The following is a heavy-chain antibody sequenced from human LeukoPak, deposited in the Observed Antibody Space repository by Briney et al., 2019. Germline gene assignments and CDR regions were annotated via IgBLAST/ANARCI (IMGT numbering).Heavy chain of an antibody. CDR1: GGSISSGSYY. D-gene: IGHD3-22*01. CDR3: ARKYGPITMTHFDI. Sequence: PSETLSLTCTVSGGSISSGSYYWSWIRQPAGTGLEWIGRIYTSGSTNYNPSLKSRVTISVDTSKNQFSLKLSSVTAADTAVYYCARKYGPITMTHFDIWSQGTMVSVSS. V-gene: IGHV4-61*02. CDR2: IYTSGST. J-gene: IGHJ3*02.